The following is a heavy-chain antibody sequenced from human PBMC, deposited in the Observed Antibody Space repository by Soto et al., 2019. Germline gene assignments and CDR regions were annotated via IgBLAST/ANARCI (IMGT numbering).Heavy chain of an antibody. CDR2: IYHSGST. V-gene: IGHV4-4*02. J-gene: IGHJ6*03. CDR1: SGSISSSNW. Sequence: PSETLSLTCAVFSGSISSSNWLSWGRQPPGKGLEWIGEIYHSGSTNYNPSLKSRVTISVDKSKNQFSLKLSSVTAADTAVYYCARSLRRTRTNYYYYMDVWGKGTKVTVSS. D-gene: IGHD4-17*01. CDR3: ARSLRRTRTNYYYYMDV.